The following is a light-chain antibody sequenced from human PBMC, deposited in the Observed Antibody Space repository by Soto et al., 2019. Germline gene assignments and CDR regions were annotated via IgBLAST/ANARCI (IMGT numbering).Light chain of an antibody. CDR1: QSVSTSY. Sequence: EIVLTQSPGTLSLSPGERGTLSCSASQSVSTSYLAWYQQKPGQAPRHLIYGASSKATGNPDRFSGSGFGTNFHLTISGLEHEDLAVCYFLQYGSSSWSCGQGTKGEIK. J-gene: IGKJ1*01. CDR3: LQYGSSSWS. CDR2: GAS. V-gene: IGKV3-20*01.